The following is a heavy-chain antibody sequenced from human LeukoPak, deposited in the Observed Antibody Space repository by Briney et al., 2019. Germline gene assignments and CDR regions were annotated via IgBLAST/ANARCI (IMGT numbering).Heavy chain of an antibody. J-gene: IGHJ4*02. Sequence: GASVKVSCKASGYTFTSYYMHWVRQAPGQGLEWMGIINPSGGSTSYAQKFQGRVTMTRDTSTSTVYMELSSLRSEDTAVYYCARGLTMVRGVISPPGYWGQGTLVTVSS. CDR1: GYTFTSYY. CDR3: ARGLTMVRGVISPPGY. CDR2: INPSGGST. D-gene: IGHD3-10*01. V-gene: IGHV1-46*01.